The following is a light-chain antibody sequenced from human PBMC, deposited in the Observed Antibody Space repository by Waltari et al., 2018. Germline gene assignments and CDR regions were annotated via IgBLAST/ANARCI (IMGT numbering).Light chain of an antibody. J-gene: IGKJ2*01. V-gene: IGKV4-1*01. CDR3: QQYYTTPYT. Sequence: DIVMTQSPDSLAVSLGERATINCKSSQSVLYSSNNNNYLSWHQQKPGQPPKLLIYWASTRESGVPDRCSGIGSGTDFPLTINRLQAEDVAVYYCQQYYTTPYTFGQGTKLEIK. CDR2: WAS. CDR1: QSVLYSSNNNNY.